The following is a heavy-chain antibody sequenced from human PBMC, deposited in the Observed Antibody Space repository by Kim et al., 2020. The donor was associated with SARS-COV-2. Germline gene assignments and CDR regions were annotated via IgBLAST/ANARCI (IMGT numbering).Heavy chain of an antibody. D-gene: IGHD3-22*01. J-gene: IGHJ6*03. CDR2: ISYDGSNK. Sequence: GGSLRLSCAASGFTFSSYAMHWVRQAPGKGLEWVAVISYDGSNKYYADSVKGRFTISRDNSKNTLYLQMNSLRAEDTAVYYCARQYYNDSNGYYYPHYY. CDR1: GFTFSSYA. V-gene: IGHV3-30*04. CDR3: ARQYYNDSNGYYYPHYY.